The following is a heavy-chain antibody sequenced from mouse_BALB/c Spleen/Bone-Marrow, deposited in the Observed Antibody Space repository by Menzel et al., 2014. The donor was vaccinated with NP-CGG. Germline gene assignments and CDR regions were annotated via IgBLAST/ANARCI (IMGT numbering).Heavy chain of an antibody. V-gene: IGHV1-80*01. CDR3: ARGGISVDY. CDR1: GYAFSGYW. CDR2: IYPGDGDT. Sequence: QVQLKQSGAELVRPGSSVKISCKASGYAFSGYWMNWVKQRPGQGLEWIGQIYPGDGDTDYNGKFKGKATLTADKSSSTAHMQLSSLTSEDSAVYFCARGGISVDYWGQGTTLTVSS. J-gene: IGHJ2*01.